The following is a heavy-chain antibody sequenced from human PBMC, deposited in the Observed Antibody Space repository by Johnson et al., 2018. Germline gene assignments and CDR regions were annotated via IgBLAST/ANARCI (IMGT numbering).Heavy chain of an antibody. Sequence: VQLVQSGGGLVQPGRSLRLSCAASGFTFSAYDMHWVRQGTGKGLEWVSAFGAAGDIHYSDSVKGRFTISRENAKNSLYLQMSNLRDGDTAVYYCARAGDDPNYGMDVWGQGTTVTVSS. CDR1: GFTFSAYD. CDR3: ARAGDDPNYGMDV. J-gene: IGHJ6*02. D-gene: IGHD3-16*01. CDR2: FGAAGDI. V-gene: IGHV3-13*01.